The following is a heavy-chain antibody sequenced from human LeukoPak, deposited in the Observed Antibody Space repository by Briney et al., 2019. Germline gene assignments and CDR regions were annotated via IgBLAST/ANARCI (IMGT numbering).Heavy chain of an antibody. J-gene: IGHJ4*02. CDR2: ISSTSSII. CDR1: GFTFSGYS. Sequence: PGGSLRLSCAASGFTFSGYSMNWVRQAPGKGLEWVSYISSTSSIISYADSVKGRFTISRDNAKNSLYLQMNSLRDEDTAVYYCAKEGGAAAVAGLFDYWGQGTLVTVSS. CDR3: AKEGGAAAVAGLFDY. D-gene: IGHD6-19*01. V-gene: IGHV3-48*02.